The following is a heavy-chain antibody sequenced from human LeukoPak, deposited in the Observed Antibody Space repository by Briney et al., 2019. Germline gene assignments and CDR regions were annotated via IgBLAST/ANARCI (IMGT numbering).Heavy chain of an antibody. CDR1: GGSISTYY. V-gene: IGHV4-4*09. J-gene: IGHJ4*02. Sequence: SETLSLTCTVSGGSISTYYWSWIRRPPGKGLEWIAYIHASGPTNYNPSLKSRITISVDTSKNQFSLKLSSVTAADTTVYYCARHDAGIAARPFDNWGQGTLVTVSS. D-gene: IGHD6-6*01. CDR2: IHASGPT. CDR3: ARHDAGIAARPFDN.